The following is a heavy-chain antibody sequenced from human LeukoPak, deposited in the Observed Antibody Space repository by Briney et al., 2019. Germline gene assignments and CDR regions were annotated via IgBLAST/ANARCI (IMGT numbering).Heavy chain of an antibody. J-gene: IGHJ5*02. Sequence: GGFLRLSCAASGFTFSSYGMHWVRQAPGKGLEWVSSISSSSSYIYYADSVKGRFTISRDNAKNSLYLQMNSLRAEDTAVYYCARSGGSSTSCSPWGQGTLVTVSS. V-gene: IGHV3-21*01. CDR2: ISSSSSYI. CDR1: GFTFSSYG. CDR3: ARSGGSSTSCSP. D-gene: IGHD2-2*01.